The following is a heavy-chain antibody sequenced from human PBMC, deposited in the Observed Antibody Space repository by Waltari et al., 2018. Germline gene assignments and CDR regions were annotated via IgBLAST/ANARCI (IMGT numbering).Heavy chain of an antibody. J-gene: IGHJ6*03. Sequence: QITLRESGPTLLTPTQTLTLTCTFSGFSLTTSGVAVGWIRQPPGKALEWLALIYWNDDKRYSPSLESRLTITKDTSRNQVVLTMTNVDPVDTATYFCAHSRSPFYYYYYYMDVWGTGTTVTVSS. CDR1: GFSLTTSGVA. CDR2: IYWNDDK. V-gene: IGHV2-5*01. CDR3: AHSRSPFYYYYYYMDV.